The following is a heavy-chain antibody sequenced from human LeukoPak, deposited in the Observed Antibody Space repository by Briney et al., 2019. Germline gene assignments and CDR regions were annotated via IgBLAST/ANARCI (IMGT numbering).Heavy chain of an antibody. CDR2: INHSGST. CDR1: GGSFSGYY. D-gene: IGHD3-3*01. V-gene: IGHV4-34*01. Sequence: SETLSLTCAVYGGSFSGYYWSWTRQPPGKGLEWIGEINHSGSTNYNPSLKSRVTISVDTSKNQFSLKLSSVTAADTAVYYCARGLSVFWSGYYAYWGQGTLVTVSS. CDR3: ARGLSVFWSGYYAY. J-gene: IGHJ4*02.